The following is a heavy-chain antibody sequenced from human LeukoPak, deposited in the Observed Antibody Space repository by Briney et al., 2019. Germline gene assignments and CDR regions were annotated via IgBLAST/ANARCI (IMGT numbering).Heavy chain of an antibody. Sequence: SETLSLTCTVSGGSISSYYWSWIRQPPGKGLEWIGHIYYSGRTTYNPSLESRVTISVDSSKNQFSLKLSSVTAADTAVYYCARDPAGYNWRYFDYWGQGTLVTVSS. CDR2: IYYSGRT. J-gene: IGHJ4*02. D-gene: IGHD1-1*01. CDR1: GGSISSYY. CDR3: ARDPAGYNWRYFDY. V-gene: IGHV4-59*01.